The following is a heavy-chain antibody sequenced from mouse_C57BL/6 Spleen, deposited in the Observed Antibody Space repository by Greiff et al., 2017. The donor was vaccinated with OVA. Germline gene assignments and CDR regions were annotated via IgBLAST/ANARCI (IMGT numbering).Heavy chain of an antibody. CDR3: ALYYDYDVGYFDY. D-gene: IGHD2-4*01. CDR2: IYPGSGNT. J-gene: IGHJ2*01. Sequence: VKLMESGAELVRPGASVKLSCKASGYTFTDYYINWVKQRPGQGLEWIARIYPGSGNTYYNEKFKGKATLTAEKSSSTAYMQLSSLTSEDSAVYFCALYYDYDVGYFDYWGQGTTLTVSS. V-gene: IGHV1-76*01. CDR1: GYTFTDYY.